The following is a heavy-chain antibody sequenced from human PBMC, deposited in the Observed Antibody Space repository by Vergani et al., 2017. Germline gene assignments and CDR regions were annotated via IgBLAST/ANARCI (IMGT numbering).Heavy chain of an antibody. V-gene: IGHV4-38-2*01. CDR1: GYSISSGYY. J-gene: IGHJ4*01. CDR3: ARQDRGYSYGYGDY. CDR2: IYHSGST. Sequence: QVQLQESGPGLVKPSETLSLTCAVSGYSISSGYYWGWIRQPPGKGLEWIGSIYHSGSTYYNPSLKSRVTISVDTSKNQFSLKLSSVTAADTAVYYCARQDRGYSYGYGDYWGHGTLVTVSS. D-gene: IGHD5-18*01.